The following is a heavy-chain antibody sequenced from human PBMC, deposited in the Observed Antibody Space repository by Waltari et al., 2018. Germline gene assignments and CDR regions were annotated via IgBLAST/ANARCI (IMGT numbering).Heavy chain of an antibody. CDR2: ISWNSGSI. D-gene: IGHD3-22*01. CDR1: GFTFDDYA. J-gene: IGHJ4*02. CDR3: AKGYGLGSSGMYYFDY. Sequence: EVQLVESGGGLVQPGRSLRLSCAASGFTFDDYAMHWVRQAPGKGLEWVSGISWNSGSIGYADSVKGRFTISRDNAKNSLYLQMNSLRAEDMALYYCAKGYGLGSSGMYYFDYWGQGTLVTVSS. V-gene: IGHV3-9*03.